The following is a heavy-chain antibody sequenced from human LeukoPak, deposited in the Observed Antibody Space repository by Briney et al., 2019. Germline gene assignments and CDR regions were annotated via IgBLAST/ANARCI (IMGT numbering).Heavy chain of an antibody. CDR3: ARGLESRLPYYYYYYMDV. CDR2: INHSGST. D-gene: IGHD3-3*01. J-gene: IGHJ6*03. Sequence: SETLSLTCAVYGGSFSGYYWSWIRQPPGKGLEWIGGINHSGSTNYNPSPKSRVTISVDTSKNQFSLKLSSVTAADTAVYYCARGLESRLPYYYYYYMDVWGKGTTVTVSS. CDR1: GGSFSGYY. V-gene: IGHV4-34*01.